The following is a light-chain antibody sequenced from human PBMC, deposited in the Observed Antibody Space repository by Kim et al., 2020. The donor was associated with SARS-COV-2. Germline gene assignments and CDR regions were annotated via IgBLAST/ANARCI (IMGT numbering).Light chain of an antibody. J-gene: IGLJ3*02. Sequence: SITISCTGTSSDVGGYNYVSWYQQHTGKAPKLMIYDVSNRPSGVSNRFSGSKSGNTASLTISGLQAEDEADYYCSSYTSSSTLEVFGGGTQLTVL. CDR1: SSDVGGYNY. V-gene: IGLV2-14*03. CDR3: SSYTSSSTLEV. CDR2: DVS.